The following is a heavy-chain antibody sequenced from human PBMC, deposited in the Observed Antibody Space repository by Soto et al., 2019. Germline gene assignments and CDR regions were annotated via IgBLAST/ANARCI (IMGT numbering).Heavy chain of an antibody. J-gene: IGHJ5*02. CDR3: ATHHFYDFWSGYYRGSSNNWFDP. Sequence: SETLSLTCTVSGGSISSSSYYWGWIRQPPGKGLEWIGSIYYSGSTYYNPSLKSRVTISVDTSKNQFSLKLSSVTAADTAVYYCATHHFYDFWSGYYRGSSNNWFDPWGQGTLVT. CDR2: IYYSGST. D-gene: IGHD3-3*01. V-gene: IGHV4-39*01. CDR1: GGSISSSSYY.